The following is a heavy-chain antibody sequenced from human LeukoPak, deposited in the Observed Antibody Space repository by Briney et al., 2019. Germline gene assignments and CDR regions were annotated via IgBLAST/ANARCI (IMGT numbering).Heavy chain of an antibody. V-gene: IGHV3-23*01. J-gene: IGHJ4*02. Sequence: TGGSLRLSCAASGFTVSSNYMSWVRQAPGKGLEWVSVISGGGGSTYYADSVMGRFTISRDNSKDTLYLQMNSLRAEDTAVYYCAKDGGSLGEVRDWGQGTLVTVSS. CDR3: AKDGGSLGEVRD. CDR1: GFTVSSNY. D-gene: IGHD3-16*01. CDR2: ISGGGGST.